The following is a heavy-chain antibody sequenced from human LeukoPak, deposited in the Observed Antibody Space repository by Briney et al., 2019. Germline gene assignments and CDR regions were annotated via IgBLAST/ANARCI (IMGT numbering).Heavy chain of an antibody. D-gene: IGHD5-18*01. CDR3: ARLGGYSYGHPTDY. V-gene: IGHV4-59*08. CDR2: IYYSGST. CDR1: GGSISSYY. Sequence: FETLSVTRTVSGGSISSYYWSWIRQPPGKGLEWIGYIYYSGSTNYNPSLKSRVTISVDASKNQFSLKLSSVTAADTAVYYCARLGGYSYGHPTDYWGEGTLASVSS. J-gene: IGHJ4*01.